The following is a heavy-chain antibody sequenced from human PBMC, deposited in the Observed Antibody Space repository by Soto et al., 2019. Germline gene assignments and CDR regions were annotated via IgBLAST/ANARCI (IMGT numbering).Heavy chain of an antibody. Sequence: ASVKVSCKAPGYTFTSYGISWVRQAPGQGIERMGWISAYNGNTNYAQKNQGRVTMTTDTSTSTAYMELRSLRSDDTAVYYCARYATQMYCSSTSCYVYFDYWGQGTLVTVSS. CDR2: ISAYNGNT. D-gene: IGHD2-2*01. J-gene: IGHJ4*02. V-gene: IGHV1-18*01. CDR1: GYTFTSYG. CDR3: ARYATQMYCSSTSCYVYFDY.